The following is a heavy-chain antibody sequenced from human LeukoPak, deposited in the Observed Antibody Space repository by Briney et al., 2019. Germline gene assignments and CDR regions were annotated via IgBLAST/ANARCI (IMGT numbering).Heavy chain of an antibody. CDR3: ARGRVVVVPAASVHMFRGRHNWFDP. CDR2: INHSGST. Sequence: SETLSLTCAVYGGSFSGYYWSWIRQPPGKGLEWIGEINHSGSTNYNPSLKSRVTISVDTSKNRFSLKLSSVTAADTAVYYCARGRVVVVPAASVHMFRGRHNWFDPWGQGTLVTLSS. V-gene: IGHV4-34*01. J-gene: IGHJ5*02. CDR1: GGSFSGYY. D-gene: IGHD2-2*01.